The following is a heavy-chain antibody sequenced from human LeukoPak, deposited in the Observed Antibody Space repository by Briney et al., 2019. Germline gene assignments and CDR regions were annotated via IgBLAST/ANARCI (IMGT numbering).Heavy chain of an antibody. V-gene: IGHV4-34*01. CDR1: GGSFSGYY. J-gene: IGHJ4*02. Sequence: SETLSLTCAVYGGSFSGYYWSWIRQPPGKGLEWIGEIDHSGSTNYNPSLKSRVTISVDTSKNQFSLKLSSVTAADTAVYYCARRSEGSSGWSYFDYWGQGTLVTVSS. CDR2: IDHSGST. CDR3: ARRSEGSSGWSYFDY. D-gene: IGHD6-19*01.